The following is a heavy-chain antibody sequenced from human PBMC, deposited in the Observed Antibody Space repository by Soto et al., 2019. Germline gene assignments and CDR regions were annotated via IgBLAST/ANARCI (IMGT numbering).Heavy chain of an antibody. CDR2: IXRXPXXXTX. Sequence: GGTRRLSCTASGFTFGDYAMSWFRQAPGKGLEWVGFIXRXPXXXTXXXAASVTGRFTISRDDSKSIAYLKMNSLQPEDTAVYDCTTMVSTGVYWGQGTLVTASS. D-gene: IGHD3-10*01. J-gene: IGHJ4*02. CDR3: TTMVSTGVY. CDR1: GFTFGDYA. V-gene: IGHV3-49*03.